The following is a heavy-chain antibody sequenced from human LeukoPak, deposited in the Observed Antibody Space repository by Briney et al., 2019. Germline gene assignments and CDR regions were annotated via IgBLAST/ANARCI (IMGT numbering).Heavy chain of an antibody. Sequence: GASVKVSCKASGYIFTGYFMHWVRQAPGQGLEWMGWINPNSGDTDYAQKFQGRVTMTTDTSISTAYMELNRLRSDDTAVYYCARDLNFRPISSGWAGPYWGQGTLVTVSS. J-gene: IGHJ4*02. CDR1: GYIFTGYF. V-gene: IGHV1-2*02. CDR3: ARDLNFRPISSGWAGPY. D-gene: IGHD6-6*01. CDR2: INPNSGDT.